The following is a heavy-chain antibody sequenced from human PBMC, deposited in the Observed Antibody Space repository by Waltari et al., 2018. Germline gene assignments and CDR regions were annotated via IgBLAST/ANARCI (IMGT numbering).Heavy chain of an antibody. D-gene: IGHD6-19*01. CDR1: GGSISSGSYY. Sequence: QVQLQESGPGLVKPSQTLSLTCTVSGGSISSGSYYWSWIRQPAGKGMEWIGIIYHSGSTDYNPSLKSRVTISVDTSKNQFSLKLSSVTAADTAVYYCARRAVAGNWFDPWGQGTLVTVSS. J-gene: IGHJ5*02. CDR3: ARRAVAGNWFDP. V-gene: IGHV4-61*02. CDR2: IYHSGST.